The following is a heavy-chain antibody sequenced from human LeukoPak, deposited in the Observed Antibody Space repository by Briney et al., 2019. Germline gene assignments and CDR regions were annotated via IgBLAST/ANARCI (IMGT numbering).Heavy chain of an antibody. CDR3: ARGEARSRYYYYMDV. J-gene: IGHJ6*03. D-gene: IGHD3-3*01. CDR1: GYTFTSYD. CDR2: MNPNSGNT. V-gene: IGHV1-8*03. Sequence: GASVKVSCKASGYTFTSYDINWVRQATGQGLEWMGWMNPNSGNTGYAQKFQGRVTITRNTSISTAYMELSSLRSEDTAVYYCARGEARSRYYYYMDVWGKGTTVTVSS.